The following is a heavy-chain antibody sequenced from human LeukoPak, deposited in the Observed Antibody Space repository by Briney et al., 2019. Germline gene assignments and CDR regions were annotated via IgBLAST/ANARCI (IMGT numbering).Heavy chain of an antibody. CDR1: GGSISSGGYY. V-gene: IGHV4-30-2*01. CDR3: ARDYIAARTWMTMDV. Sequence: SETLSLTCTVSGGSISSGGYYWSWIRQPPGKGLEWIGYIYHSGSTYYNPSLKSRVTISVDRSKNQFSLKLSSVTAADTAVYYCARDYIAARTWMTMDVWGKGTTVTVSS. CDR2: IYHSGST. D-gene: IGHD6-6*01. J-gene: IGHJ6*04.